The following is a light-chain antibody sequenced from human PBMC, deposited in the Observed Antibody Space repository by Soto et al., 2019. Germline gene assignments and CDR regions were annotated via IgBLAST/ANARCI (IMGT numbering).Light chain of an antibody. Sequence: DLQMTQSPSSLSASVGDGVTITCRASQSISSYLNWYQQKPGKAPKLLIYAASSLQSGVPSRFSGSGSGTDFTLTISSLQPEDFATYYCQQSYSTPWTFGQGTKVEIK. J-gene: IGKJ1*01. CDR1: QSISSY. V-gene: IGKV1-39*01. CDR2: AAS. CDR3: QQSYSTPWT.